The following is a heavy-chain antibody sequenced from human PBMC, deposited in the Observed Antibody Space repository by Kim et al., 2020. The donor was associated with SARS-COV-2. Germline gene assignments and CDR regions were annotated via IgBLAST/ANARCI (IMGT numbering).Heavy chain of an antibody. J-gene: IGHJ3*02. D-gene: IGHD4-17*01. CDR3: ARVVPYGVDAFDI. V-gene: IGHV3-72*01. Sequence: YAASVKGRFSISRDDSKNSLFLQMNRLKTEDTAVDYCARVVPYGVDAFDIWGQGTMVTVSS.